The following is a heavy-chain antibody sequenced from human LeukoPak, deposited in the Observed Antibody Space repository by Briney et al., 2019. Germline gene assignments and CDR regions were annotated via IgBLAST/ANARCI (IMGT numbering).Heavy chain of an antibody. V-gene: IGHV4-39*07. D-gene: IGHD3-22*01. Sequence: PSETLSLTCTVSGGSISSSSYYWGWVRQPPGKGLEWIGSIYYSGSTYYNPSLKSRVTISVDTSKNQFSLKLSSVTAADTAVYYCATRRGLPERTYYYDSSGYYHNWGQGTLVTVSS. CDR3: ATRRGLPERTYYYDSSGYYHN. CDR1: GGSISSSSYY. CDR2: IYYSGST. J-gene: IGHJ4*02.